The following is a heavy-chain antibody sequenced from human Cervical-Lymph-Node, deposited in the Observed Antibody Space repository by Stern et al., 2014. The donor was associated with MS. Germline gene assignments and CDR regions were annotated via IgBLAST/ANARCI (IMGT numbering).Heavy chain of an antibody. D-gene: IGHD6-6*01. CDR2: IYYGGST. Sequence: QLQLQESGPGLVRPSETLSLTCTVSGDAMSSRSYYWTWIRQHPEKGLEWIGYIYYGGSTSYNPSLRVRATISVDTSQNQFFLRLTSVTAADTAVYYCAREMYSSSYYGLDVWGQGATVTVSS. V-gene: IGHV4-31*02. J-gene: IGHJ6*02. CDR1: GDAMSSRSYY. CDR3: AREMYSSSYYGLDV.